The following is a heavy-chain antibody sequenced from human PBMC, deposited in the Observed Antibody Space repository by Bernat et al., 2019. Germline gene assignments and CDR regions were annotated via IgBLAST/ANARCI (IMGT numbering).Heavy chain of an antibody. CDR2: ISYDGSNK. V-gene: IGHV3-30-3*01. Sequence: QVQLVESGGGVVQPGRSLRLSCAASGFTFSSYAMHWVRQAPGKGLEGVAAISYDGSNKYYAPSVKGRFTFSRDNSKNTLYLQMNSLRAEDTAVYYCARGSHRPTWIQDYYYGMDVWGQGTTVTVSS. CDR1: GFTFSSYA. CDR3: ARGSHRPTWIQDYYYGMDV. D-gene: IGHD5-18*01. J-gene: IGHJ6*02.